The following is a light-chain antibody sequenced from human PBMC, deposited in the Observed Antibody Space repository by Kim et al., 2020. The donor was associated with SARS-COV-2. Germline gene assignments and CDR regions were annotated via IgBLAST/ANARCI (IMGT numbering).Light chain of an antibody. J-gene: IGLJ3*02. CDR3: QVWDSDNDDRV. CDR2: RDF. Sequence: SYELTHPPSVSVAPGKTARITCGGRGIGTKSVHWYPQRPGQAPILVIYRDFDRPGGIPARFSVSNSANTATLIIRGVEAGDEADYYCQVWDSDNDDRVFGGGTRLTVL. V-gene: IGLV3-21*04. CDR1: GIGTKS.